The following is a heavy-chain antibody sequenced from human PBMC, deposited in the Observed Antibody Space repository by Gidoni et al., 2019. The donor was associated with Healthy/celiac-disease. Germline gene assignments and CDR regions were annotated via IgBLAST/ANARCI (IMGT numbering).Heavy chain of an antibody. D-gene: IGHD6-19*01. V-gene: IGHV5-51*01. CDR1: GSSFTSYW. J-gene: IGHJ5*02. CDR2: IYPGDSDT. CDR3: ARQVRDSSGMFDP. Sequence: ISCKGSGSSFTSYWIGWVRQMPGKGLEWIGIIYPGDSDTRYSSSVQGQVTISADKSISTAYLQWSSLKASDTAMYYCARQVRDSSGMFDPWGQGTLVTVSS.